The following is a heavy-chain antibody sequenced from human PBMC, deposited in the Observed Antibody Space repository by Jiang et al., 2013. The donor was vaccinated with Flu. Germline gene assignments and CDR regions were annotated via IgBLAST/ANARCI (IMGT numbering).Heavy chain of an antibody. V-gene: IGHV3-23*01. Sequence: SAISGSGGSTYYADSVKGRFTISRDNSKNTLYLQMNSLRAEDTAVYYCAKRGQRGYSYGQPYYFDYWGQGTLVTVSS. J-gene: IGHJ4*02. CDR3: AKRGQRGYSYGQPYYFDY. D-gene: IGHD5-18*01. CDR2: ISGSGGST.